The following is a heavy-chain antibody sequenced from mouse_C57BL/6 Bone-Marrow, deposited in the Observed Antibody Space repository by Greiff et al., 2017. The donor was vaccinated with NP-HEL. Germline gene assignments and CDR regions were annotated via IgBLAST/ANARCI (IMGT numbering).Heavy chain of an antibody. V-gene: IGHV1-4*01. J-gene: IGHJ4*01. CDR2: INPSSGYT. CDR1: GYTFTSYT. CDR3: ARRRRRRHYYAMDY. Sequence: QVQLQQSGAELARPGASVKMSCKASGYTFTSYTMHWVKQRPGQGLEWIGYINPSSGYTKYNQKFKDKATLTADESSSTAYMQLSSLTSEDSAVYYCARRRRRRHYYAMDYWGQGTSVTVSS. D-gene: IGHD2-12*01.